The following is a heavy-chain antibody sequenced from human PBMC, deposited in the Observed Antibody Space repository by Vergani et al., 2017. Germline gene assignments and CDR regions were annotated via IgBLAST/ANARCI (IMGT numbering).Heavy chain of an antibody. Sequence: QVQLVQSGAEVKKPGASVKVSCKASGYIFTSYDINWVRQATGQGLEWMGWLNPNSGNTGYAQKFRGRVTMTRNTSISAAYMELSSLRSEDTAVYYCARVGLGDDFWSGYTYYYDYMDVGGKGTTVTVSS. CDR2: LNPNSGNT. V-gene: IGHV1-8*01. J-gene: IGHJ6*03. CDR1: GYIFTSYD. D-gene: IGHD3-3*01. CDR3: ARVGLGDDFWSGYTYYYDYMDV.